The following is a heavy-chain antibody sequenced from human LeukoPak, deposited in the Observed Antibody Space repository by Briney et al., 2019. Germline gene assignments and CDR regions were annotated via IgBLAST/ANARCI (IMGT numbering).Heavy chain of an antibody. CDR2: INPSGSST. CDR3: ARDNSVGDVAWWFDP. CDR1: GGTFSSYA. D-gene: IGHD1-26*01. Sequence: GASVSVSCKASGGTFSSYAISWVRQAPGQGLEWLGLINPSGSSTLYAQKFQGRVTMTRDMSTTTDYMELSSLRSEDTAVYYCARDNSVGDVAWWFDPWGQGTLVTVSS. J-gene: IGHJ5*02. V-gene: IGHV1-46*01.